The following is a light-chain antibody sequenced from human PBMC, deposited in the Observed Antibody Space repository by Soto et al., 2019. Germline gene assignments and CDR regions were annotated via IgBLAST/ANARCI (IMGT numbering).Light chain of an antibody. CDR1: SSDVGGYNY. V-gene: IGLV2-14*01. Sequence: QSVLTQPASVSGSPGQSITISCTGTSSDVGGYNYVSWYQQHPGKAPKLMIYEVSNRPSGVSNRFSGSKSGNTASLTISGLQAEDEADYYCSSYKNSSIGYVFGTGTKVTVL. CDR3: SSYKNSSIGYV. CDR2: EVS. J-gene: IGLJ1*01.